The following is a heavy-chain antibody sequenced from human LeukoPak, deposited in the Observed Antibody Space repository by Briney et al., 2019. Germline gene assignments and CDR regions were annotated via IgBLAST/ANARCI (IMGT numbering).Heavy chain of an antibody. CDR1: GGSISSYY. D-gene: IGHD6-13*01. CDR3: ARGPTVAAYFY. Sequence: PTATLSLPCTVSGGSISSYYWSWIRQPPGKGLEWIGYIYYSGTTNHNPSLKSRVTISVDTSKNQFSLKLSSVTAADTAVYYCARGPTVAAYFYWGQGTLVTVPS. CDR2: IYYSGTT. J-gene: IGHJ4*02. V-gene: IGHV4-59*13.